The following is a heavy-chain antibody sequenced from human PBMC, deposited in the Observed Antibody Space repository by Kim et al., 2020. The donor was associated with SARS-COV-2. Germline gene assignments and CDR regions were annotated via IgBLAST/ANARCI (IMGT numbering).Heavy chain of an antibody. Sequence: PTYAQGFTGRFVFSLDTSVSTAYLQINSLKPEDTALYYCARDGIDGAHFDYWGQGTLVTVSS. V-gene: IGHV7-4-1*02. D-gene: IGHD1-26*01. J-gene: IGHJ4*02. CDR2: P. CDR3: ARDGIDGAHFDY.